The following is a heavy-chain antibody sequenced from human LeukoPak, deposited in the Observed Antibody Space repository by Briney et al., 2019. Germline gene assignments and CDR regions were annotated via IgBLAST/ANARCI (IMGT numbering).Heavy chain of an antibody. D-gene: IGHD2-15*01. V-gene: IGHV1-2*02. CDR2: VNPNSGGT. J-gene: IGHJ5*02. CDR1: GYTFTGYN. CDR3: ARVGGVVVVAALNWFDP. Sequence: ASVKVSCTASGYTFTGYNMHWVRQAPGQGLEWMGWVNPNSGGTNYAQKFQGRVTMTRDTSIGTAYMELSRLRSDDTAVYYCARVGGVVVVAALNWFDPWGQGTLVTVSS.